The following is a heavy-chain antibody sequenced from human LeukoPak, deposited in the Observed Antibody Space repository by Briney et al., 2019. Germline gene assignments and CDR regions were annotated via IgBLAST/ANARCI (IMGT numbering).Heavy chain of an antibody. J-gene: IGHJ4*02. Sequence: RGCLRLSCAASVFTFSSYSMNWVRQAPGKGLEWVSYISSSSSTIYYADSVKGRFTISRDSAKNSLYLQMNSLRAEDTAVYYCARFRTWGDKAFDYWGQGTLVTVSS. CDR2: ISSSSSTI. V-gene: IGHV3-48*01. CDR3: ARFRTWGDKAFDY. CDR1: VFTFSSYS. D-gene: IGHD2-21*02.